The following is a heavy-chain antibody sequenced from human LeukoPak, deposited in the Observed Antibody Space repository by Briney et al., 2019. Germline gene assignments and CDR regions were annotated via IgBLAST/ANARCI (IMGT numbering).Heavy chain of an antibody. V-gene: IGHV4-59*12. J-gene: IGHJ5*02. CDR1: GGSISSYY. CDR2: IYYSGST. D-gene: IGHD6-13*01. Sequence: SETLSLTCTVSGGSISSYYWSWIRQPPGKGLEWIGYIYYSGSTNYNPSLKSRVTISVDTSKNQFSLQLNSVTPEDTAVYYCARERTPLLAAAGTVVWFDPWGQGTLVTVSS. CDR3: ARERTPLLAAAGTVVWFDP.